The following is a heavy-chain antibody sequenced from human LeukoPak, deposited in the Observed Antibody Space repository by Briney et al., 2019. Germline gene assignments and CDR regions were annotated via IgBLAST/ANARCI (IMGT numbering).Heavy chain of an antibody. CDR2: INPNSGGT. J-gene: IGHJ5*02. CDR1: GYTFTGYY. Sequence: ASVKVSCKASGYTFTGYYMHWVRQAPGQGLEWMGWINPNSGGTNYAQKFQGRVTMTRDTSISTAYMELSRLRSDDTAVYCCARDSGYSYGYGWFDPWGQGTLVTVSS. CDR3: ARDSGYSYGYGWFDP. V-gene: IGHV1-2*02. D-gene: IGHD5-18*01.